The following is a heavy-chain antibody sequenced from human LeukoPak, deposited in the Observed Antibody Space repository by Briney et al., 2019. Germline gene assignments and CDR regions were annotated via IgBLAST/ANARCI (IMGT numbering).Heavy chain of an antibody. CDR1: GGSISGYY. Sequence: PSETLSLTCTVSGGSISGYYWSWIRQPAGKGLECIRRIYSSGTANHNPSLKSRVTISVDTSTKQFSLMLSSVTAADTAVYYCARLYQQSKWKYYYYYMDVWGKGTAVTVSS. CDR2: IYSSGTA. CDR3: ARLYQQSKWKYYYYYMDV. J-gene: IGHJ6*03. V-gene: IGHV4-4*07. D-gene: IGHD1-1*01.